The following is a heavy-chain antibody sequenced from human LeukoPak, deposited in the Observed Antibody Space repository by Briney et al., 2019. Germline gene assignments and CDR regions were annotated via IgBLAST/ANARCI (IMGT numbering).Heavy chain of an antibody. CDR3: AKDWSPASGRGGYFDY. CDR2: IRYDGSNK. CDR1: GFTFSSYG. Sequence: PGGSLRLSCAASGFTFSSYGMYWVRQAPGKGLEWVAFIRYDGSNKYYADSVKGRFTVSRDNSKNTLYLQMNSLRAEDTAVYYCAKDWSPASGRGGYFDYWGQGTLVTVSS. D-gene: IGHD6-13*01. J-gene: IGHJ4*02. V-gene: IGHV3-30*02.